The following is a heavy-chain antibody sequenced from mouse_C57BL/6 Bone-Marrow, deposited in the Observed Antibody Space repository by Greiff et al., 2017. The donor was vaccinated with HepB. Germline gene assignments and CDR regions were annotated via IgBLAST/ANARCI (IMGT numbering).Heavy chain of an antibody. CDR3: TRDYRGYDAMDY. Sequence: EVMLVESGEGLVKPGGSLKLSCAASGFTFSSYAMSWVRQTPEKRLEWVAYISSGGDYIYYADTVKGRFTISRDNARNTLYLQMSSLKSEDTAMYYCTRDYRGYDAMDYWGQGTSVTVSS. CDR1: GFTFSSYA. D-gene: IGHD2-4*01. J-gene: IGHJ4*01. CDR2: ISSGGDYI. V-gene: IGHV5-9-1*02.